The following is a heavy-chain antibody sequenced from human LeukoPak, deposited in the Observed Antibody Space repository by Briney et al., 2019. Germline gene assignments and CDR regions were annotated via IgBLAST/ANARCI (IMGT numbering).Heavy chain of an antibody. V-gene: IGHV3-23*01. CDR1: GFTFSSYA. D-gene: IGHD6-13*01. CDR3: AKEGYSSSWYLGYYYYYYMDV. CDR2: ISGSGGST. Sequence: GGSLRLSCAASGFTFSSYAMSWVRQAPGKGLEWVSAISGSGGSTYYADSVKGRFTTSRDNSKNTLYLQMNSLRAEDTAVYYCAKEGYSSSWYLGYYYYYYMDVWAKGPRSPSP. J-gene: IGHJ6*03.